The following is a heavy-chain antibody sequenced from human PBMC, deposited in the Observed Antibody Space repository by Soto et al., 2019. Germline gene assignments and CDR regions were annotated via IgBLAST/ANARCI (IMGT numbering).Heavy chain of an antibody. V-gene: IGHV5-51*01. D-gene: IGHD3-22*01. CDR2: IYPGDSDT. CDR3: ARPYSSGYYRPSAFDI. J-gene: IGHJ3*02. CDR1: GCSFTSYW. Sequence: PGVSLKISCKGSGCSFTSYWIGWVRQMPGKGLEWMGIIYPGDSDTRYSPSFQGQVTISANKSISTAYLQWSSLKASDTAMYYCARPYSSGYYRPSAFDIWGQGTMVTVSS.